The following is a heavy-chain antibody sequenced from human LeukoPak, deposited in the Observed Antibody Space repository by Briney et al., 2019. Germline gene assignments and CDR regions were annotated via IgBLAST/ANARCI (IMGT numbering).Heavy chain of an antibody. Sequence: PGGSLRLSCAASGFTFSNYAMSWVRQAPGKGLEWVSAISGGGGSTYYADSVKGRFTISRDNSKNTLYLQMNSLRAEDTAVYYCAKDLGDFITMVQGVTQINNFDYWGQGTLVTVSS. CDR3: AKDLGDFITMVQGVTQINNFDY. CDR2: ISGGGGST. J-gene: IGHJ4*02. D-gene: IGHD3-10*01. CDR1: GFTFSNYA. V-gene: IGHV3-23*01.